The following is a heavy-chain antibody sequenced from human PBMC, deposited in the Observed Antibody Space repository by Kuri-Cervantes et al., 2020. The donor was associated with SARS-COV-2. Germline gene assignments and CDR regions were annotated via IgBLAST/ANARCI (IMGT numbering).Heavy chain of an antibody. D-gene: IGHD3-10*01. J-gene: IGHJ4*02. CDR3: AHIVPKTMEFDY. Sequence: SETLSLTCTVSGSSISSGGYYWSWIRQPPGKGLEWIGYIYHSGSTYYNPSLKSRVTISVDRSKNQFSLKLSSVTAADTAVYYCAHIVPKTMEFDYWGQGTLVTVSS. CDR1: GSSISSGGYY. CDR2: IYHSGST. V-gene: IGHV4-30-2*01.